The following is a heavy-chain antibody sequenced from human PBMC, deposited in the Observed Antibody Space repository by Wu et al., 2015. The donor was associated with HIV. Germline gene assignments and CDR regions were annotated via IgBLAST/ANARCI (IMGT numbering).Heavy chain of an antibody. J-gene: IGHJ2*01. CDR2: MNPNSGNT. D-gene: IGHD6-19*01. V-gene: IGHV1-8*01. Sequence: HVQLVQSGTEVKKPGASVKVSCKASGYTFNNYDINWVRQATGQGLEWMGWMNPNSGNTGYARKFQGRVTMTRNTSISTAYMELSSLRSDDTAVYYCARGPSGGTIYWYFDLWGLAPWSLFLQ. CDR3: ARGPSGGTIYWYFDL. CDR1: GYTFNNYD.